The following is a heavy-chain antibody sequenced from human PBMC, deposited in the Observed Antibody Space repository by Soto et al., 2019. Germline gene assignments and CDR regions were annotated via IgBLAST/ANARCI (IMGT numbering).Heavy chain of an antibody. J-gene: IGHJ4*02. CDR2: IIPIFGTA. V-gene: IGHV1-69*06. CDR1: GGTFSSYA. D-gene: IGHD2-15*01. Sequence: QVQLVQSGAEVKKPGSSVKVSCKASGGTFSSYAISWVRQAPGQGLGWMGGIIPIFGTANYAQKFQGRVTITADKATSTAYMELSSLRSEDTAVYYCARGTLGYCSGGSCYGMSYWSQGTLVTVSS. CDR3: ARGTLGYCSGGSCYGMSY.